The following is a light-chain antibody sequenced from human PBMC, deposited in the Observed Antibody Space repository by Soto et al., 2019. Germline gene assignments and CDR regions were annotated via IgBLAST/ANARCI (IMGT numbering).Light chain of an antibody. CDR1: QSINNRY. CDR2: AAS. V-gene: IGKV3-20*01. J-gene: IGKJ3*01. Sequence: EIVLTQSPGTLSLSPGERATLSCRASQSINNRYLAWYQQKPGQAPWLLIYAASSRATGIPDRFSGSGSGTDFTLTISRLEPEDFAVYYCQQFGSSPGFTFGPGTKVDIK. CDR3: QQFGSSPGFT.